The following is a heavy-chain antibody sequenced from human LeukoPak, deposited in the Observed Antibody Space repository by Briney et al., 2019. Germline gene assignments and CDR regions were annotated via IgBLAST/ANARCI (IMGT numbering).Heavy chain of an antibody. V-gene: IGHV1-2*02. CDR1: GYTFTGYY. D-gene: IGHD3-10*01. Sequence: GASVKVSCKASGYTFTGYYMHWVRQAPGQGLEWMRWINPNSGGTNYAQKFQGRVTMTRDTSISTAYMELSRLRSDDTAVYYCASCWFGADKEETNWFDPWGQGTLVTVSS. CDR2: INPNSGGT. J-gene: IGHJ5*02. CDR3: ASCWFGADKEETNWFDP.